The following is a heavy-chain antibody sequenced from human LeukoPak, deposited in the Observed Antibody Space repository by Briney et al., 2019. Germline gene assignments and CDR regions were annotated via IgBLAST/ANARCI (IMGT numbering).Heavy chain of an antibody. V-gene: IGHV3-21*01. J-gene: IGHJ4*02. Sequence: PGGSLRLSCAASGFTFSTYSMNWVRQAPGKGLEWVSFISISSSYIYYADSVKGRFTISRDNSKNTLYLQMNSLRAEDTAVYYCAKDSNHNYYSVPDYFDYWGQGTLVTVSS. CDR1: GFTFSTYS. CDR2: ISISSSYI. D-gene: IGHD3-22*01. CDR3: AKDSNHNYYSVPDYFDY.